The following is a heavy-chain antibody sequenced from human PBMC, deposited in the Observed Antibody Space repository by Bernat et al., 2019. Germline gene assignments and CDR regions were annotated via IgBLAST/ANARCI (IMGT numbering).Heavy chain of an antibody. CDR1: GYTFTSYG. CDR2: ISAYNGNT. V-gene: IGHV1-18*04. Sequence: QVQLVQSGAEVKKPGASVKVSCKASGYTFTSYGISWVRQAPGQGLEWMGWISAYNGNTNYAQKLQDSVTMTTAASASTAYMELRSLRSDDTAVYCCARDWRQQLVPNDYYYFDYWCQGTLVTVSS. CDR3: ARDWRQQLVPNDYYYFDY. D-gene: IGHD6-13*01. J-gene: IGHJ4*02.